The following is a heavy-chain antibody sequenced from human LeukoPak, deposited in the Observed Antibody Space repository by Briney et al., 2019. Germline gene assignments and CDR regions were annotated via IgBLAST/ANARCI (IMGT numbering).Heavy chain of an antibody. CDR1: GDSVSSNDAA. V-gene: IGHV6-1*01. Sequence: SQTLSLTCAISGDSVSSNDAAWNWIRQSPARGLEWLGRTYYRSKWSYDYAVSMKSRITINPDTSKNQFSLQLNSVTPEDTAVYYCARENTMVRGVINPLDYWGQGTLVTVSS. D-gene: IGHD3-10*01. CDR2: TYYRSKWSY. J-gene: IGHJ4*02. CDR3: ARENTMVRGVINPLDY.